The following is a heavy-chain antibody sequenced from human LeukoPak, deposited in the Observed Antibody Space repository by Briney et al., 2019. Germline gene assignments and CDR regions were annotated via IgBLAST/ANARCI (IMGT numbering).Heavy chain of an antibody. CDR1: GYTFTSYG. CDR3: ARGGSSQLLTYYYYYYMDV. D-gene: IGHD2-2*01. J-gene: IGHJ6*03. CDR2: ISAYNGNT. V-gene: IGHV1-18*01. Sequence: GASVKVSCKASGYTFTSYGISWVRQAPGQGLEWMGWISAYNGNTNYAQQLQGRVTMTTDTSTSTAYMELRSLRSNDTAVYYCARGGSSQLLTYYYYYYMDVWGKGTTVTVSS.